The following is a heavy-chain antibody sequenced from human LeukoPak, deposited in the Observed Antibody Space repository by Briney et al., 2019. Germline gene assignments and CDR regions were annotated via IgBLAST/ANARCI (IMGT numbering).Heavy chain of an antibody. D-gene: IGHD5-12*01. J-gene: IGHJ4*02. CDR2: ISGSGGST. V-gene: IGHV3-23*01. CDR1: GFTFSSYA. Sequence: PGGSLRLSCAASGFTFSSYAMSWVRQAPGKGLEWVSAISGSGGSTYYADSVKGRFTISRDNSKNTLYLQMNSLRAEDTAVYYCAKDARYSGYAPGPFDYWGQGTLVPVSS. CDR3: AKDARYSGYAPGPFDY.